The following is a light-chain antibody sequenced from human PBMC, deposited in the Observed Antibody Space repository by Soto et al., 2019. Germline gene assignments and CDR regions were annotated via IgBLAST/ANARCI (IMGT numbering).Light chain of an antibody. CDR1: SSDVGRYNS. CDR3: SSHTSSNTVV. J-gene: IGLJ2*01. Sequence: QSVLTQPASVSGSPGQSLTISCTGTSSDVGRYNSVSWYQQHPGKAPKLMIYEVDVRPSGTSNRFSGSKSGNTASLTISGLQAEDEADYYCSSHTSSNTVVFGGGTKLTVL. V-gene: IGLV2-14*01. CDR2: EVD.